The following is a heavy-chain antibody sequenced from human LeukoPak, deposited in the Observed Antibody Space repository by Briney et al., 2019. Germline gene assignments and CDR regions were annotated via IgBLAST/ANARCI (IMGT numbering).Heavy chain of an antibody. CDR2: ISSSGSTI. CDR1: GFTFSSYE. CDR3: AKDLYDYFDY. Sequence: GGSLRLSCATSGFTFSSYEMNWVRQAPGKGLEWVSYISSSGSTIYYADSVKGRFTISRDNSKNTLFLQMNSLRAEDTAVYYCAKDLYDYFDYWGQGTLVTVSS. V-gene: IGHV3-48*03. J-gene: IGHJ4*02. D-gene: IGHD2-2*02.